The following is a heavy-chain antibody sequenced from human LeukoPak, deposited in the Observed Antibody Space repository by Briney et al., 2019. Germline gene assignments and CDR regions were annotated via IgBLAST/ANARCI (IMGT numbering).Heavy chain of an antibody. J-gene: IGHJ6*02. CDR2: IYPGDSDT. CDR1: GYSFTNYW. V-gene: IGHV5-51*01. D-gene: IGHD1/OR15-1a*01. Sequence: GESLKISCKGSGYSFTNYWIGWVRQLPGKGLEWMGTIYPGDSDTRFQSSFQGQVTFSVDKSISTAYLQWSSLKASDTAIYYCARHRREQPKYGHPHYGMDVWGQGTTVTVSS. CDR3: ARHRREQPKYGHPHYGMDV.